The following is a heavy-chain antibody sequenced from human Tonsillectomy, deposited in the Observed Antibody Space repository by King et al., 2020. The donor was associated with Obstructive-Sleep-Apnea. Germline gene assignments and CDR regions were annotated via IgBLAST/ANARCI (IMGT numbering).Heavy chain of an antibody. CDR3: ARENLGSYRRGAFDY. CDR1: GYTFTNYA. J-gene: IGHJ4*02. CDR2: INAGNGNT. Sequence: VQLVQSGAEVKKPGASVKVSCKASGYTFTNYAMHWVRQAPGQRLEWMGWINAGNGNTKYSQKFQGRVTITRDTSASTAYMELSSLRSEDTAVYYFARENLGSYRRGAFDYWGQGTLVTVSS. V-gene: IGHV1-3*01. D-gene: IGHD1-26*01.